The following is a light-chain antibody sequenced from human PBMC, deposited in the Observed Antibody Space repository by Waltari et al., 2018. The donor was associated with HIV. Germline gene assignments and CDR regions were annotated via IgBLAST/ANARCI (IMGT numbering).Light chain of an antibody. Sequence: QSALTQPASVSGSPGQSITISCTGTSSAVGSYNLVSWYQQHPGKAPKLMIYEVSKRPSGVSNRFSGSKSGNTASLTISGLQAEDEADYYCCSYAVSSTRVVFGGGTKLTVL. CDR1: SSAVGSYNL. V-gene: IGLV2-23*02. J-gene: IGLJ2*01. CDR2: EVS. CDR3: CSYAVSSTRVV.